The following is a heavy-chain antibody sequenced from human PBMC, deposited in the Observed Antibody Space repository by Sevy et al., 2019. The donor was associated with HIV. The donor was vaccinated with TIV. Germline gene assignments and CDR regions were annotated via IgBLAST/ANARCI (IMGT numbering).Heavy chain of an antibody. D-gene: IGHD6-13*01. CDR2: ISYDGSNK. CDR3: ARYPGIAAAGSLRRYNWFDP. J-gene: IGHJ5*02. V-gene: IGHV3-30*04. CDR1: GFTFSSYA. Sequence: GGSLRLSCAASGFTFSSYAMHWVRQAPGKGLEWVAVISYDGSNKYYADSMKGRFTISRDNSKNTLYLQMNSLRAEDTAVYYCARYPGIAAAGSLRRYNWFDPWGQGTLVTVSS.